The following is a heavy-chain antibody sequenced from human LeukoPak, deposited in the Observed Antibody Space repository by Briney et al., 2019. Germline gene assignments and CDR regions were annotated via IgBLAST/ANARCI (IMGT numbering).Heavy chain of an antibody. J-gene: IGHJ4*02. D-gene: IGHD3-10*01. CDR3: ARRSNYYASGTNHAPFDY. CDR2: ISHGGST. Sequence: SETLSLTCAVYGGSFSGYYWSWIRQPPGKGLEWIGEISHGGSTDYNPSLKSRLTISVDTSKNQFSLKLNSVIAADTAVYYCARRSNYYASGTNHAPFDYWGQGTLVTVSS. V-gene: IGHV4-34*01. CDR1: GGSFSGYY.